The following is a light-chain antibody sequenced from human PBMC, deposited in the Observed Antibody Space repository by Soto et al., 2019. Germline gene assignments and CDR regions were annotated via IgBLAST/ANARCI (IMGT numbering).Light chain of an antibody. V-gene: IGKV3-20*01. J-gene: IGKJ2*01. CDR1: QSVSSSY. Sequence: EIVLTQSPGTLSLSPGGRATLSSRASQSVSSSYLAWYQQKPGQAPRLLIYCASSRATCIPDRFSGSGSGTDFTLTISRLEPEDFAVYYCQQYGSSPYTFGQGNKLEIK. CDR2: CAS. CDR3: QQYGSSPYT.